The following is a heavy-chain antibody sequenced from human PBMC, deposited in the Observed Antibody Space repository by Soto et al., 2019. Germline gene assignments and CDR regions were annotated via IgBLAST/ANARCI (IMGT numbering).Heavy chain of an antibody. V-gene: IGHV3-48*01. J-gene: IGHJ5*02. CDR3: GIVADSGYSTVDR. CDR1: GLTLSTSS. CDR2: IRRHTSVT. D-gene: IGHD3-22*01. Sequence: EVPLVESGGMLVQPGGSLRLSCAASGLTLSTSSMNWVRQAPGKGLEWISYIRRHTSVTAYGDSVKGRFTISRDSAKNSLYLQMDSLRVEDTAVYYCGIVADSGYSTVDRWSQGNLVTVSS.